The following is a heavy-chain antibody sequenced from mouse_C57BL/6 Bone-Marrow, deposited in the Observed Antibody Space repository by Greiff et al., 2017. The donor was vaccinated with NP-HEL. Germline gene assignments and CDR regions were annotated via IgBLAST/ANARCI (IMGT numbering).Heavy chain of an antibody. J-gene: IGHJ2*01. CDR2: IDPENGDT. Sequence: VQLQQSGAELVRPGASVKLSCTASGFNITDDYMHWVKQRPEQGLEWIGWIDPENGDTEYASKFQGRATITADTASNTAYLQLSSLTSEDTSVYYSTTREWYYYGISGGFDYWGQGTTLTVSS. V-gene: IGHV14-4*01. CDR3: TTREWYYYGISGGFDY. D-gene: IGHD1-1*01. CDR1: GFNITDDY.